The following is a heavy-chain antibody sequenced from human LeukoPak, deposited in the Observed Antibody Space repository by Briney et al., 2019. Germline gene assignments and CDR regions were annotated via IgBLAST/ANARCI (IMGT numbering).Heavy chain of an antibody. CDR2: IYPGDSDT. Sequence: GASLKISFKGSGYRFTSYWIGWVRQMPGKGLEWMGIIYPGDSDTRYSPSFQGQVTISADKSISTAYLQWSSLKASDTAMYYCARLPVRGIAVADNWFDPWGQGTLVTVSS. J-gene: IGHJ5*02. D-gene: IGHD6-19*01. CDR1: GYRFTSYW. CDR3: ARLPVRGIAVADNWFDP. V-gene: IGHV5-51*01.